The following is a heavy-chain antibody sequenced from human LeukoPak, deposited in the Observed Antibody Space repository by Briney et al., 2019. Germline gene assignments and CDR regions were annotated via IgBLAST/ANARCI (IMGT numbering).Heavy chain of an antibody. J-gene: IGHJ4*02. CDR2: INPSSGGT. D-gene: IGHD3-3*01. CDR1: GYTFTGYY. CDR3: ATAFGVVDFDY. V-gene: IGHV1-2*02. Sequence: EASVKVSCKASGYTFTGYYMHWVRQAPGQGLEWMGWINPSSGGTNYPQKFQGRVTMTRDTSISTAYLELSSLRSDDTAVYYCATAFGVVDFDYWGQGTLVTVSS.